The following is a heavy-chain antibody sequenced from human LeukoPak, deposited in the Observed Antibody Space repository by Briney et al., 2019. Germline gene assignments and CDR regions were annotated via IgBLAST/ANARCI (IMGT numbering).Heavy chain of an antibody. D-gene: IGHD3-10*01. J-gene: IGHJ4*02. V-gene: IGHV4-39*01. Sequence: SETLSLTCIVSGGSISNSNYYWGWIRQPPGSGLEWIGSIFYDGSSDYNPSLKSRVAISVDTSKNKFSLKVNSVTAADTAVFFCARYYGSGRDGDYWGQGTLVTVSS. CDR3: ARYYGSGRDGDY. CDR2: IFYDGSS. CDR1: GGSISNSNYY.